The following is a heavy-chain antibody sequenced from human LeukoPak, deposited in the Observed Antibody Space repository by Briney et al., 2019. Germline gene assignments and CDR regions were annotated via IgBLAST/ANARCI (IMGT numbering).Heavy chain of an antibody. CDR2: IYYSGST. CDR1: GGSISSSSYY. V-gene: IGHV4-39*01. CDR3: ARGPPTDYYDSSGFYYVFDY. Sequence: PSETLSLTCTVSGGSISSSSYYWGWIRQPPGKGLEWIGTIYYSGSTFSNPSFRSRVTISVDTSQNQFSLKLSSVTAADTAVYFCARGPPTDYYDSSGFYYVFDYWGQGTLVTVSS. J-gene: IGHJ4*02. D-gene: IGHD3-22*01.